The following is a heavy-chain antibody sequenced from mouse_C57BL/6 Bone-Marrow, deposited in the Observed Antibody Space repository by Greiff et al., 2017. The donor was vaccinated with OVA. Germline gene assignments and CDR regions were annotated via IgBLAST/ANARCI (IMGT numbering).Heavy chain of an antibody. D-gene: IGHD2-1*01. V-gene: IGHV1-81*01. Sequence: QVQLKESGAELARPGASVKLSCKASGYTFTSYGISWVKQRTGQGLEWIGEIYPRSGNTYYNEKFKGKATLTADKSSSTAYMELRSLTSEDSAVYFSARRGNYPSYWYFDVWGTGTTVTVSS. CDR3: ARRGNYPSYWYFDV. CDR1: GYTFTSYG. J-gene: IGHJ1*03. CDR2: IYPRSGNT.